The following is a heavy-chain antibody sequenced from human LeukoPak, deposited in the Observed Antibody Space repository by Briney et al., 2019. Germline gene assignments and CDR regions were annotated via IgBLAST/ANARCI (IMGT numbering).Heavy chain of an antibody. V-gene: IGHV3-23*01. CDR3: AKVFGWFGELWYYFDY. CDR1: GFTFSSYA. J-gene: IGHJ4*02. D-gene: IGHD3-10*01. CDR2: ISGSGGST. Sequence: GGSLRLSCAASGFTFSSYAMSWVRQAPGKGLEWVSAISGSGGSTYYADSVKGRFTISRDNSKNTLYLQMNSLRAEDTAVYYCAKVFGWFGELWYYFDYWGQGTLVTVSS.